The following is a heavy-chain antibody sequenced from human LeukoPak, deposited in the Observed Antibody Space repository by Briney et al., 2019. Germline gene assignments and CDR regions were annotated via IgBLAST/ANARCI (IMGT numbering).Heavy chain of an antibody. CDR2: INPNSGGT. J-gene: IGHJ4*02. CDR1: GYTFTGYY. CDR3: ARGYSSSSAPFDY. D-gene: IGHD6-6*01. Sequence: ASVKVSCKASGYTFTGYYMHWVRQAPGQGLEWMGWINPNSGGTNYAQKFQGRVTMTRDTSTSTVYMELSSLRSDDTAVYYCARGYSSSSAPFDYWGQGTLVTVSS. V-gene: IGHV1-2*02.